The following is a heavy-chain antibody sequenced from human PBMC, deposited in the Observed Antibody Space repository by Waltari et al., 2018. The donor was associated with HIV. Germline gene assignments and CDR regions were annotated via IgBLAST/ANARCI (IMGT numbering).Heavy chain of an antibody. CDR1: GFTFSSYW. J-gene: IGHJ6*02. CDR2: IKQDGSEK. Sequence: EVQLVESGGGLVQPGGSLRLSCAASGFTFSSYWMSWVRQAPGKGLEWVANIKQDGSEKYYVDSVKGRFTISRDNAKNSLYLQMNSLRAEDTAVYYCARRYCSGGSCYSEMGGMDVWGQGTTVTVSS. D-gene: IGHD2-15*01. CDR3: ARRYCSGGSCYSEMGGMDV. V-gene: IGHV3-7*04.